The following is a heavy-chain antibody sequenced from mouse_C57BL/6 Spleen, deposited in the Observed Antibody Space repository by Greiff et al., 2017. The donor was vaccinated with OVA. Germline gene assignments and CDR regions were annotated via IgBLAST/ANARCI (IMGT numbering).Heavy chain of an antibody. CDR1: GYSITSGYY. D-gene: IGHD1-1*01. V-gene: IGHV3-6*01. Sequence: ESGPGLVKPSQSLSLTCSVTGYSITSGYYWNWIRQFPGNKLEWMGYISYDGSNNYNPSLKNRISITLDTSKNQFFLKLNSVTTEDTATYYCARVGTTVVFDYWGQGTTLTVSS. CDR3: ARVGTTVVFDY. CDR2: ISYDGSN. J-gene: IGHJ2*01.